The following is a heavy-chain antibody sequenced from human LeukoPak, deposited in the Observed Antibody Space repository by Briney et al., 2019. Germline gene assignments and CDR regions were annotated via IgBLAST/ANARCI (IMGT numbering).Heavy chain of an antibody. J-gene: IGHJ3*01. D-gene: IGHD6-6*01. V-gene: IGHV4-59*01. CDR3: ARATYYSSSSPASDV. CDR1: GGSISSYY. CDR2: IYYSGST. Sequence: SETLSLTCTVSGGSISSYYWSWIRQPPGKGLEWIGYIYYSGSTNYNPSLKSRVTISIDTSKNQFSLKLSSVTAADTAVYYCARATYYSSSSPASDVWGQGTMVTVSS.